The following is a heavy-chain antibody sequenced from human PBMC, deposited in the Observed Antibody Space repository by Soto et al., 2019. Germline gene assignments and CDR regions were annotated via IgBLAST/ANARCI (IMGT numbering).Heavy chain of an antibody. D-gene: IGHD3-22*01. CDR3: ARSTYYYDSSGYYSLLDY. CDR1: GGSISSGGYY. V-gene: IGHV4-31*03. CDR2: IYYSGST. J-gene: IGHJ4*02. Sequence: QVQLQESGPGLVKPSQTLSLTCTVSGGSISSGGYYWSWIRQHPGKGLEWIGYIYYSGSTYYNPSLKSRVTISVDTSKNQFSLKLSSVTAADTAVYYCARSTYYYDSSGYYSLLDYWGQGTLVTVSS.